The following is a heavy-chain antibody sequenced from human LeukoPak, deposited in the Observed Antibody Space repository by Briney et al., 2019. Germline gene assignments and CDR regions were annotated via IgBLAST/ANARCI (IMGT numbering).Heavy chain of an antibody. D-gene: IGHD1-26*01. CDR3: ARCSGSSYYYYYMDV. Sequence: SETLSLTCTVSGGSISSYYWSWIRQPPGKGLEWIGYIYYSGSTNYNPSLESRVTVSVDTSKNQFSLKLSSVTAADTAVYYCARCSGSSYYYYYMDVWGKGTTVTISS. CDR1: GGSISSYY. CDR2: IYYSGST. J-gene: IGHJ6*03. V-gene: IGHV4-59*01.